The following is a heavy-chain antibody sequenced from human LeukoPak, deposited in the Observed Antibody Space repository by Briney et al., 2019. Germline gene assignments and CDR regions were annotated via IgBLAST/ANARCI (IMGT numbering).Heavy chain of an antibody. Sequence: GGSLRLSCAASGFSFSTYAMTWVRQAPGKGLEFVSRISGSGNSTDHADSVKGRFTISRDNSKNTVYLQMSALRSEDTAVYYCAKIRTPEWEPFDYWGQGTLVTVSS. D-gene: IGHD1-26*01. V-gene: IGHV3-23*01. CDR3: AKIRTPEWEPFDY. CDR1: GFSFSTYA. J-gene: IGHJ4*02. CDR2: ISGSGNST.